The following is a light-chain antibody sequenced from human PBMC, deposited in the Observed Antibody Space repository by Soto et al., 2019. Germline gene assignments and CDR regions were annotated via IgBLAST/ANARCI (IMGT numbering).Light chain of an antibody. J-gene: IGLJ1*01. V-gene: IGLV2-11*01. CDR3: CSYAGSFYV. CDR2: DVS. Sequence: QSVLTPPRSVSGSPGQSVTISCTGTSSDVGGYNYGSWYQQHAGKAPKLMIYDVSERPSGVPDRCSGSKSGNTASLTISGLQAEDEADYYCCSYAGSFYVFGTGTKVTGL. CDR1: SSDVGGYNY.